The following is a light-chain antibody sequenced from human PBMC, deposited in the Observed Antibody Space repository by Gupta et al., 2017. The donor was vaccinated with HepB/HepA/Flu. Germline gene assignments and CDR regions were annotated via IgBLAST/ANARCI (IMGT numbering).Light chain of an antibody. CDR3: CSYGGSSTLV. CDR2: AVT. CDR1: SSDVGTYNF. Sequence: QSALSQPASVSGSPGQSITISCTGTSSDVGTYNFVSWYQQHPGKAPKLLIFAVTKRPSGVSNRFSDSKSGNTASLTISGLQAEDEANYFCCSYGGSSTLVFGGGTKLTVL. J-gene: IGLJ2*01. V-gene: IGLV2-23*02.